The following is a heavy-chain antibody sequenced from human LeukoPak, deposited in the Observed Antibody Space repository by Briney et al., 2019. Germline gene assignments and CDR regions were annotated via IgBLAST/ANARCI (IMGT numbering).Heavy chain of an antibody. D-gene: IGHD5-18*01. CDR1: GFTFSSYA. CDR3: AKRGDSTIVY. CDR2: ISAGGGST. V-gene: IGHV3-23*01. Sequence: GGSLSLSCAAAGFTFSSYAMSWVRQAAGKGLEWVSTISAGGGSTYYADSVKGRFTISRDNSKNTLYLQMNGLRAEDTAVYYCAKRGDSTIVYWGQGTLVTVSS. J-gene: IGHJ4*02.